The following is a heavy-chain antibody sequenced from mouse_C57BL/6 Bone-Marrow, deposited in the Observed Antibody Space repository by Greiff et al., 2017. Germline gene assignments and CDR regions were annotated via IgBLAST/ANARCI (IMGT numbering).Heavy chain of an antibody. CDR3: ARRLGGY. CDR1: GFTFSSYT. J-gene: IGHJ2*01. CDR2: ISGGGGNT. D-gene: IGHD3-1*01. Sequence: EVKVEESGGGLVKPGGSLKLSCAASGFTFSSYTMSWVRQTPEKRLEWVATISGGGGNTYYPDSVKGRFTISRDNAKNTLYLQMSSLRSEDTALYYWARRLGGYWGQGTTLTVSS. V-gene: IGHV5-9*01.